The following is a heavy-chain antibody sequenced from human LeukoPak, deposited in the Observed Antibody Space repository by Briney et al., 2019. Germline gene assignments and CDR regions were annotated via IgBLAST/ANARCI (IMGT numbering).Heavy chain of an antibody. D-gene: IGHD3-10*01. V-gene: IGHV3-11*06. CDR3: ARDLYGSGSYSNYYYGMDV. CDR2: ISSSSSYT. Sequence: GGSLRLSCAASGFTFSDYYMGWIRQAPGKGLEWVSYISSSSSYTNYADSVKGRFTISRDNAKNSLYLQMNSLRAEDTAVYYCARDLYGSGSYSNYYYGMDVWGKGTTVTVSS. J-gene: IGHJ6*04. CDR1: GFTFSDYY.